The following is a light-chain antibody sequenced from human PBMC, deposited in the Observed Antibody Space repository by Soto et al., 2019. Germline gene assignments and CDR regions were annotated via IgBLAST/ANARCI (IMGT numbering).Light chain of an antibody. CDR2: DTS. CDR1: QSVSSN. CDR3: QQYGSSPWT. J-gene: IGKJ1*01. Sequence: EIVMTQSPATLSVSPGERATLSCRASQSVSSNLAWYQQKPGQAPRLLIYDTSTRATGIPDRFSGSGSGTDFTLTISRLEPEDFEVYYCQQYGSSPWTLGQGTKVDIK. V-gene: IGKV3-20*01.